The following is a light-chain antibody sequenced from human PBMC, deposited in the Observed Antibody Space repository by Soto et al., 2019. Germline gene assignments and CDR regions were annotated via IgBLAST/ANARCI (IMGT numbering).Light chain of an antibody. CDR1: SSDVGSYNF. J-gene: IGLJ2*01. Sequence: QSALTQPASVSGSPGQSITISCTGTSSDVGSYNFVSWYQQHPGKAPKLMIYEGNKRPSGVSNRFSGSKSGNTASLTISGLQAEDEADYYCSSYAGSPTPVFGGGTKLTVL. V-gene: IGLV2-23*01. CDR2: EGN. CDR3: SSYAGSPTPV.